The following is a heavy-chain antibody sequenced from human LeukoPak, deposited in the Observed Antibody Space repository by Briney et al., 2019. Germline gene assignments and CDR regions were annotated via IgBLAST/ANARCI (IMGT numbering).Heavy chain of an antibody. CDR1: GFTFSRYE. CDR2: ISSSGSTI. V-gene: IGHV3-48*03. Sequence: GGSLRLSCAASGFTFSRYEENWPRQARGKGLEGFSYISSSGSTIYYADSVKGLFIISRDNEQHSLYPQMNSLRAEDTTVYYCSRSWWLPDYWGQGTLVTVSS. J-gene: IGHJ4*02. D-gene: IGHD2-15*01. CDR3: SRSWWLPDY.